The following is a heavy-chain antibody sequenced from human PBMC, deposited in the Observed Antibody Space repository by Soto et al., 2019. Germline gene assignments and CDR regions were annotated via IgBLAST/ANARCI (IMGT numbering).Heavy chain of an antibody. J-gene: IGHJ5*02. D-gene: IGHD2-2*01. Sequence: QVQLVQSGAEVKKPGSSVKVSCKASGGTFSSYAISWVRQAHGQGLEWMGGIIPIFGTANYAQKFQGRVTITADESTSTAYMELSSLRSEDTAVYYCARDHCISTSCYGRDWFDPWGQGTLVTVSS. CDR3: ARDHCISTSCYGRDWFDP. V-gene: IGHV1-69*12. CDR2: IIPIFGTA. CDR1: GGTFSSYA.